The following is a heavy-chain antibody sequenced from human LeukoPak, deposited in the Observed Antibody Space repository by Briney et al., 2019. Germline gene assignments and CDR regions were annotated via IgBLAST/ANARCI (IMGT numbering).Heavy chain of an antibody. CDR1: GFTFSNNG. V-gene: IGHV3-23*01. CDR2: ISGGGDTT. CDR3: AKTNGYYDY. D-gene: IGHD3-22*01. J-gene: IGHJ4*02. Sequence: GGSLRLSCAASGFTFSNNGMSWARQSPGRGLEWVSGISGGGDTTYYAESVKGRFTISRDNSKNTLFLQMNSLTAEDTAVYYCAKTNGYYDYWGQGTLVTVSS.